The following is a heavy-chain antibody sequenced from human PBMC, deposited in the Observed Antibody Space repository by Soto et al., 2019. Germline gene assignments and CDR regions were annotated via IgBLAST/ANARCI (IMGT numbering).Heavy chain of an antibody. J-gene: IGHJ6*02. CDR2: INPSGGGT. CDR3: ARGIAVEGYYYYYGMDV. Sequence: QVQLVQSGAEVKKPGASVKVSCKASGYTFTSYYIHWVRQAPGQGLEWMGIINPSGGGTNDAQKFQGRVTMTTDTSTSTVYMELSSLRSDDTAVYYCARGIAVEGYYYYYGMDVWGQGTTVTVS. CDR1: GYTFTSYY. D-gene: IGHD6-19*01. V-gene: IGHV1-46*01.